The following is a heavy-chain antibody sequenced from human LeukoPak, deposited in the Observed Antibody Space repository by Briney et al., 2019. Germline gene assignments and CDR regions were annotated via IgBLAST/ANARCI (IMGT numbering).Heavy chain of an antibody. D-gene: IGHD3-3*01. CDR1: GFTFSSYS. V-gene: IGHV3-21*01. CDR2: ISSSSSYI. Sequence: KPGGSLRLSCAASGFTFSSYSMNWVRQAPGKGLEWVSSISSSSSYIYYADSVKGRFTISRDNAKNSLYLQMNSLRAEDTAVYYCAREGDFWSGFDYWGQGTLVTVSS. J-gene: IGHJ4*02. CDR3: AREGDFWSGFDY.